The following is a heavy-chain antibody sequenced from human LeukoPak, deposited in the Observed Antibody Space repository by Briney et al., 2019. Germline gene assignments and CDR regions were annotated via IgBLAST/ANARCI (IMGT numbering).Heavy chain of an antibody. CDR1: GGSISGGGYS. J-gene: IGHJ5*02. CDR3: ARHDYGSGSYYSLLDWFDP. Sequence: PSETLSLTCAVSGGSISGGGYSWNWIRQPPGKGLEWIGSIYYSGSTYYNPSLKSRVTISVDTSKNQFSLKLSSVTAADTAVYYCARHDYGSGSYYSLLDWFDPWGQGTLVTVSS. CDR2: IYYSGST. V-gene: IGHV4-30-2*03. D-gene: IGHD3-10*01.